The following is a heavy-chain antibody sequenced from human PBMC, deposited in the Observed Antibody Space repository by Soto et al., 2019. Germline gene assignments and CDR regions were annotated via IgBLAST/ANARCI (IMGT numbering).Heavy chain of an antibody. D-gene: IGHD6-6*01. CDR2: INPNSGGT. CDR3: ARGGAIAARRAYNWFDP. Sequence: VASVKVSCKASGYTFTGYYMHWVRQAPGQGLEWMGWINPNSGGTNYAQKFQGRVTMTRDTSISTAYMELSRLRSDDTAVYYCARGGAIAARRAYNWFDPWGQGTLVTASS. CDR1: GYTFTGYY. J-gene: IGHJ5*02. V-gene: IGHV1-2*02.